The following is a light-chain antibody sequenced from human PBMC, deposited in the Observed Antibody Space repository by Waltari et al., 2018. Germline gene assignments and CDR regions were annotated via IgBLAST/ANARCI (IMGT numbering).Light chain of an antibody. V-gene: IGKV4-1*01. J-gene: IGKJ4*01. CDR3: QQYYTMPGT. CDR2: WSF. Sequence: DIVLTQSPASLAVSLSERATINCQSSQSLISTSNNKNYLAWYQVKLGQPPKLLFYWSFTRQSGVPDRFSGSGSGTDFTLTISSLQAEDVAIYYCQQYYTMPGTFGGGTKVEIK. CDR1: QSLISTSNNKNY.